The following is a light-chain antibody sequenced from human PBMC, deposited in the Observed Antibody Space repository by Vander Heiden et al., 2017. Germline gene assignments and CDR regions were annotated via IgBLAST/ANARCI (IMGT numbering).Light chain of an antibody. CDR3: QQHSNWPPET. CDR2: DAS. Sequence: EIVLTHSPATLSLSPGERATLSCRASQSVSSYLAWYQQKPGQAPRLLIYDASNRATGIPARFSGSGSGTDFTLTISSREQEDFAVYYCQQHSNWPPETFGGGTKVXIK. V-gene: IGKV3-11*01. CDR1: QSVSSY. J-gene: IGKJ4*01.